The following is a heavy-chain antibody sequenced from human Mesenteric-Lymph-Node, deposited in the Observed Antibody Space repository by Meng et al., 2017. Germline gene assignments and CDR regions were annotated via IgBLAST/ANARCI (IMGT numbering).Heavy chain of an antibody. CDR2: IIPIFGTA. Sequence: QVQRVGSGAEVKKHGPSVKGSCKASGGTLSSYAISWVRQAPGQGLEWMGGIIPIFGTANYAQKFQGRVTITADESTSTAYMELSSLRSEDTAVYYCARGPPRYYDSSGYSLFFDYWGQGTLVTVSS. D-gene: IGHD3-22*01. CDR3: ARGPPRYYDSSGYSLFFDY. CDR1: GGTLSSYA. J-gene: IGHJ4*02. V-gene: IGHV1-69*01.